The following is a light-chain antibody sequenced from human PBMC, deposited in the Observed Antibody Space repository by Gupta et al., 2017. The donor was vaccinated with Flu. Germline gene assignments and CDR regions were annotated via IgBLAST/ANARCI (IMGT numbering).Light chain of an antibody. CDR3: QHRNSYPPP. Sequence: DIQLTQSPSFLSASVGDRVTITCRASQGISSYLAWYQQKPGKAPKLLIYGASTLQSGVPSRFSGSGSGTEFTLTISSRQPEDFATYYCQHRNSYPPPFGGGTKVEIK. CDR2: GAS. V-gene: IGKV1-9*01. J-gene: IGKJ4*01. CDR1: QGISSY.